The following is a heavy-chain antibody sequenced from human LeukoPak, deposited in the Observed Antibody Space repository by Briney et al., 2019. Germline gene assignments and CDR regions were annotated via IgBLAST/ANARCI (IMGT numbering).Heavy chain of an antibody. Sequence: PSETLSLTCAVYGGSFSGCYWSWIRQPPGKGLEWIGEINHSGSTNYNPSLKSRVTISVDTSKNQFSLKLSSVTAADTAVYYCARVVVRSLAGFDPWGQGTLVTVSS. CDR2: INHSGST. J-gene: IGHJ5*02. D-gene: IGHD3-10*01. CDR1: GGSFSGCY. V-gene: IGHV4-34*01. CDR3: ARVVVRSLAGFDP.